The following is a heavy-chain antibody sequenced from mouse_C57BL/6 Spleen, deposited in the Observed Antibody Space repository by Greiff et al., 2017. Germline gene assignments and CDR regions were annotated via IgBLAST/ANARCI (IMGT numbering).Heavy chain of an antibody. V-gene: IGHV14-2*01. J-gene: IGHJ4*01. CDR1: GFNIKDYY. CDR2: IDPEDGET. D-gene: IGHD1-1*01. Sequence: VQLKESGAELVKPGASVKLSCTASGFNIKDYYMHWVKQRTEQGLEWIGRIDPEDGETKYAPKFQGKATITADTSSNTAYLQLSSLTSEDTAVYYCARGVTTVVARDYYAMDYWGQGTSVTVSS. CDR3: ARGVTTVVARDYYAMDY.